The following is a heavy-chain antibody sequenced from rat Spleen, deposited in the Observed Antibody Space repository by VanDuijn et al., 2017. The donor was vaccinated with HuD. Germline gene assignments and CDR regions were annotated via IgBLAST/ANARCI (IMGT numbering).Heavy chain of an antibody. CDR1: GFTFSNYG. D-gene: IGHD4-3*01. CDR2: ISPSGGST. Sequence: EVKLVESGGGLVQPGRSLKLSCVASGFTFSNYGMHWIRQAPTKGLEWVASISPSGGSTYYRDSVKGRFTISRDNAKSTLYLQMDSLRSEDTATYYCTRDRVRGTSYYVMDAWGQGASVTVSS. V-gene: IGHV5-19*01. CDR3: TRDRVRGTSYYVMDA. J-gene: IGHJ4*01.